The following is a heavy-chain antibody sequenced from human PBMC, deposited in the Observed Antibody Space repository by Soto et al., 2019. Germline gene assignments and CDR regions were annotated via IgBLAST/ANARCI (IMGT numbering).Heavy chain of an antibody. CDR1: GFTVSTYS. V-gene: IGHV3-21*01. D-gene: IGHD6-13*01. CDR3: ARAASIAAADVDY. J-gene: IGHJ4*02. CDR2: ISSSSSYI. Sequence: GGSLRLSCAASGFTVSTYSMNWVRQAPGKGLEWVSSISSSSSYIYYADSVKGRFTISRDNAKNSLYLQMNSLRAEDTAVYYCARAASIAAADVDYWGQGTLVTVSS.